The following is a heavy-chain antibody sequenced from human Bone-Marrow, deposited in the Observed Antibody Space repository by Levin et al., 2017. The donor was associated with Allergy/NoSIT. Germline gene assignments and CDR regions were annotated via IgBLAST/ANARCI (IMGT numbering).Heavy chain of an antibody. D-gene: IGHD3-3*01. CDR1: GGSISSSSYY. V-gene: IGHV4-39*07. CDR2: IYYSGST. Sequence: SETLSLTCTVSGGSISSSSYYWGWIRQPPGKGLEWIGSIYYSGSTYYNPSLKSRVTISVDTSKNQFSLKLSSVTAADTAVYYCARARWSGEDFDYWGQGTLVTVSS. CDR3: ARARWSGEDFDY. J-gene: IGHJ4*02.